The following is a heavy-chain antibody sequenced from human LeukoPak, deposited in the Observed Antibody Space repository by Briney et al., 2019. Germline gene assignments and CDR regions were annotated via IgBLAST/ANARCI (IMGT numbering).Heavy chain of an antibody. V-gene: IGHV3-74*01. CDR1: GFTFSSYD. CDR2: INPDGSST. CDR3: VRGTNDWTGIDY. J-gene: IGHJ4*02. Sequence: GGSLRLSCAASGFTFSSYDMHWVRQAPGKGLVWVSRINPDGSSTDYADSVKGRFTISRDNARNTLYLQMNSLRVEDTAIYYCVRGTNDWTGIDYWGQGTLVTVSS. D-gene: IGHD2-8*01.